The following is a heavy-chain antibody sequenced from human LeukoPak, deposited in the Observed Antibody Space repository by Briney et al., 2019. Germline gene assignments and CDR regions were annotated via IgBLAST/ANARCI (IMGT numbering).Heavy chain of an antibody. CDR3: ASRDKGYDYGMDV. D-gene: IGHD5-24*01. Sequence: GGSLRLSCAASGFTVSGNYMSWVRQAPGKGLEWVSLLYSGGSTYYADSVNGRFSISRNNTKNTLYPQMNSRRAEDTAVYYCASRDKGYDYGMDVWGQGTTVTVSS. V-gene: IGHV3-66*01. CDR1: GFTVSGNY. J-gene: IGHJ6*02. CDR2: LYSGGST.